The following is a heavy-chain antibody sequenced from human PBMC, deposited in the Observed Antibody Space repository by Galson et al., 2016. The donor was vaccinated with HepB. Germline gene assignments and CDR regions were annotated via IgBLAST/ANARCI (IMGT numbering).Heavy chain of an antibody. Sequence: SLRLSCAASGFTSTDHYMDWVRQAPGKGLEWVGRTRNEANGHTTEYAASVKGRFIISRDVSENSVYLQMNSLKTEDTAMYFCTRVTMLQDAYDIWGQETMVTVSS. CDR1: GFTSTDHY. D-gene: IGHD3-3*01. CDR2: TRNEANGHTT. V-gene: IGHV3-72*01. CDR3: TRVTMLQDAYDI. J-gene: IGHJ3*02.